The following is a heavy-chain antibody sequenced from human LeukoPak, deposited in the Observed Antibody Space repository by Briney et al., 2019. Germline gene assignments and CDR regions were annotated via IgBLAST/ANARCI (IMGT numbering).Heavy chain of an antibody. V-gene: IGHV4-39*01. CDR2: IYNSGST. D-gene: IGHD3-9*01. CDR3: ARLPSPYDILTGYFPVFDY. Sequence: SETLSLTCTVSGGSISSSSYYWGWIRQPPGKGLEWIGSIYNSGSTYYNPSLKSRVTISVDTSKNQFSLKLSSVTAADTAVYYCARLPSPYDILTGYFPVFDYWGQGTLVTVSS. J-gene: IGHJ4*02. CDR1: GGSISSSSYY.